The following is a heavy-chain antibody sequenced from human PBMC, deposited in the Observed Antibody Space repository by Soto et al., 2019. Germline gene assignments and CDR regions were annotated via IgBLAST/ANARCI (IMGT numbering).Heavy chain of an antibody. J-gene: IGHJ6*02. Sequence: QAQLVESGGGVVQPGRSLRLSCAASGFTFKTYGMSWVRQAPGKGLEWVAVIWYDGSNKYYADSVKGRFIISRDNSKDTLFLQMDSLRVEDTAVYYCARLQGRFYGSGSYNGIDVWGQGTTVTVSS. CDR2: IWYDGSNK. D-gene: IGHD3-10*01. CDR1: GFTFKTYG. V-gene: IGHV3-33*01. CDR3: ARLQGRFYGSGSYNGIDV.